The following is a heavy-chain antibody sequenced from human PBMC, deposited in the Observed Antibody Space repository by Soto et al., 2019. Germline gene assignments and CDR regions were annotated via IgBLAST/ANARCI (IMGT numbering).Heavy chain of an antibody. J-gene: IGHJ4*02. CDR3: AREGLYSGCDLDY. Sequence: QVQVVQSGAEVKKPGASVKVSCKASGYSFTSHVIHWVRQAPGQRLEWMGWINTGTGEPKYSQNFQGRVTFSRDTSASTVYLELSSLRSEDTAVYYCAREGLYSGCDLDYWGQGTLVTVSS. CDR1: GYSFTSHV. D-gene: IGHD5-12*01. CDR2: INTGTGEP. V-gene: IGHV1-3*04.